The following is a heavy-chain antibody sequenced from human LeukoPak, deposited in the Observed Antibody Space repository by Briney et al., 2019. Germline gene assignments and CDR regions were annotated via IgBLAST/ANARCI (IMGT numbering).Heavy chain of an antibody. V-gene: IGHV4-30-2*01. CDR3: ARATGGSGIEWFDP. Sequence: SETLSPTCAVSGGSISSGGYSWSWIRQPPGKGLEWIGYIYHSGSTYYNPSLKSRVTISVDRSKNQFSLKLSSVTAADTAVYYCARATGGSGIEWFDPWGQGTLVTVSS. D-gene: IGHD3-10*01. J-gene: IGHJ5*02. CDR2: IYHSGST. CDR1: GGSISSGGYS.